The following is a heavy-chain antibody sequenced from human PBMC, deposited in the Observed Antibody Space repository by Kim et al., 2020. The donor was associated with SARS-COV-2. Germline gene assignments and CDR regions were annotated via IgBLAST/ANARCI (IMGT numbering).Heavy chain of an antibody. Sequence: SETLSLTCAVYGGSFSGYYWSWIRQPPGKGLEWIGEINHSGSTNYNPSLKSRVTISVDTSENQFSLKLSSVTAADTAVYSCARGSSIMVRGETDYWGQGTLVTVSS. D-gene: IGHD3-10*01. J-gene: IGHJ4*02. CDR1: GGSFSGYY. CDR3: ARGSSIMVRGETDY. V-gene: IGHV4-34*01. CDR2: INHSGST.